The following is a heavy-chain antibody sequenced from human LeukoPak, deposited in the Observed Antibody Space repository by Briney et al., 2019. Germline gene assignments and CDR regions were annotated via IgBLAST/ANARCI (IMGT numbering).Heavy chain of an antibody. J-gene: IGHJ4*02. V-gene: IGHV5-51*01. CDR1: GYSFTSYW. CDR2: IYPGDSDT. D-gene: IGHD2-15*01. Sequence: GESLKISCKGSGYSFTSYWIGWVRQMPGKGLEWMGIIYPGDSDTRYSPSFRGQVTISADKSISTAYLQWSSLKASDTAMYYCARSHYCSGGSCYGDYWSQGTLVTVSS. CDR3: ARSHYCSGGSCYGDY.